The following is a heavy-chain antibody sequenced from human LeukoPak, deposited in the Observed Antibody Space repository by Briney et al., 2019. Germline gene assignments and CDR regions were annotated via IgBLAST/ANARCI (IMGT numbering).Heavy chain of an antibody. D-gene: IGHD2-21*02. CDR2: IYSTGST. Sequence: GGSLRLSCAASGFTVSSNYMSWVRQAPGKGLGWVSVIYSTGSTYYADSVKGRFTISRDNAKNSLYLQMNSLRAEDTAVYYCAKGRRHIVVVTAIDDAFDIWGQGTMVTVSS. CDR3: AKGRRHIVVVTAIDDAFDI. V-gene: IGHV3-53*01. J-gene: IGHJ3*02. CDR1: GFTVSSNY.